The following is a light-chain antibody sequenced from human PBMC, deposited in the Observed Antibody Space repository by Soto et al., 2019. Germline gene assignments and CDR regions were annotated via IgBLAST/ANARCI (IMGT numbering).Light chain of an antibody. CDR2: DAS. J-gene: IGKJ5*01. CDR3: QQRSNWPPIT. CDR1: QGVSSY. V-gene: IGKV3-11*01. Sequence: EIVFTQSPAPPSFFPGARATLSFRARQGVSSYFAWYQQKPGQAPRLLIYDASNRATGIPARFSGSGSGTDFTLTISSLEPEDFAVYYCQQRSNWPPITFGQGTRLEMK.